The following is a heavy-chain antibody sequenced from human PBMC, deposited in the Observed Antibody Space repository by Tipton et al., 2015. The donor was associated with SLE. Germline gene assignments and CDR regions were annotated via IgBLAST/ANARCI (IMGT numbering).Heavy chain of an antibody. D-gene: IGHD3-22*01. CDR3: VRDRFPYYYDSSGYYHAFDT. V-gene: IGHV1-69*05. CDR1: GGTFSSYA. CDR2: IIPIFGTA. J-gene: IGHJ3*02. Sequence: QLVQSGAEVKKPGSSVKVSCKASGGTFSSYAISWVRQAPGQGLEWMGGIIPIFGTANYAQKFQGRVTITTDESTSTAYMELSSLRSEDTAVYYCVRDRFPYYYDSSGYYHAFDTWGQGTMVTVSS.